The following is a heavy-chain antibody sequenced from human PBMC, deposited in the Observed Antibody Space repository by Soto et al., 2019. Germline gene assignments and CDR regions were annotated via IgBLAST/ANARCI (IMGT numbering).Heavy chain of an antibody. CDR1: GYTFTGYY. Sequence: ASVKVSCKASGYTFTGYYMHWVRQAPGQGLEWMGWINPNSGGTNYAQKFQGWVTMTRDTSISTAYMELSRLRSDDTAVYYCARSRAPTVAGTYYYCYGMDVWGQGTTVTVSS. V-gene: IGHV1-2*04. CDR3: ARSRAPTVAGTYYYCYGMDV. J-gene: IGHJ6*02. D-gene: IGHD6-19*01. CDR2: INPNSGGT.